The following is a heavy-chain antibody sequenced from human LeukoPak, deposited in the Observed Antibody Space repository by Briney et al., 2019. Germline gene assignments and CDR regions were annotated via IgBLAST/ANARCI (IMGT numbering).Heavy chain of an antibody. CDR3: ARDDAGYSSSWTGSNY. D-gene: IGHD6-13*01. Sequence: SETLSLTCAVSGGSISSSNWWSWVRQPPGKGLEWIGEIYHSGSTNYNPSLKSRVTISVDKSKNQFSLKLSSVTAADTAVYYCARDDAGYSSSWTGSNYWGQGTLVTVSS. CDR1: GGSISSSNW. V-gene: IGHV4-4*02. CDR2: IYHSGST. J-gene: IGHJ4*02.